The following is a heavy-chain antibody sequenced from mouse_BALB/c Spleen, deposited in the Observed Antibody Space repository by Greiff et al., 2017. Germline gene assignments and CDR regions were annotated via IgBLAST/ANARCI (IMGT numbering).Heavy chain of an antibody. V-gene: IGHV1-14*01. CDR2: INPYNDGT. J-gene: IGHJ3*01. Sequence: EVQLQQSGPELVKPGASVKMSCKASGYTFTSYVMHWVKQKPGQGLEWIGYINPYNDGTKYNEKFKGKATLTSDKSSSTAYMELSSLTSEDSAVYYCSRGRGTTASGFAYWGQGTLVTVSA. D-gene: IGHD1-2*01. CDR3: SRGRGTTASGFAY. CDR1: GYTFTSYV.